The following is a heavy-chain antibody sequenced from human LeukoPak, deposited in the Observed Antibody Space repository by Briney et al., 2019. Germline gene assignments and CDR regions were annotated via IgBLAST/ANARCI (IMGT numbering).Heavy chain of an antibody. J-gene: IGHJ3*02. D-gene: IGHD2/OR15-2a*01. CDR2: ITGDGDAT. CDR1: TFSFSDYV. Sequence: GGSLRLSCAASTFSFSDYVMTWVRQAPGKGLEWVSSITGDGDATYYADSVRGRFTISRDNSKNTLYLQMNSVRAEDTAIYYCAKGPIEGAFDIWGQGTVATVS. CDR3: AKGPIEGAFDI. V-gene: IGHV3-23*01.